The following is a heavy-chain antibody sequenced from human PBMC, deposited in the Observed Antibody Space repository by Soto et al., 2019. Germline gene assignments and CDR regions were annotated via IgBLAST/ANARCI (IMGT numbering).Heavy chain of an antibody. CDR3: ARYKSNYYYGMEV. V-gene: IGHV4-59*01. J-gene: IGHJ6*02. CDR2: IYYSGIT. Sequence: SSETLSLTCTVSDGSISSYYWSWIRQPPGKGLEWIGYIYYSGITNYNPSLKSRVTISVDTSKNQFSLKLSSVTAADTAVYYCARYKSNYYYGMEVWGQGTTVTVSS. D-gene: IGHD1-20*01. CDR1: DGSISSYY.